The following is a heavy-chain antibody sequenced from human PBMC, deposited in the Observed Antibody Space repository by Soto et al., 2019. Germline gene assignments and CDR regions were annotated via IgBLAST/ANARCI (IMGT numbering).Heavy chain of an antibody. CDR3: ARDLTGTFLFDY. V-gene: IGHV3-53*04. CDR2: IYSGGST. D-gene: IGHD1-20*01. J-gene: IGHJ4*02. CDR1: RFTFSRYA. Sequence: GGSLRLSCAASRFTFSRYAMSWVRQAPGKGLEWVSVIYSGGSTYYADSVKGRFTISRHNSKNTLYLQMNSLRAEDTAVYYCARDLTGTFLFDYWGKGTLVTVSS.